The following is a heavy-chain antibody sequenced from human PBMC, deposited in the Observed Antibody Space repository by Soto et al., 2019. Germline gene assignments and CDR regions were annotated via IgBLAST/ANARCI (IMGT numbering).Heavy chain of an antibody. CDR2: ISSSSSYT. CDR3: AREGGYCSGGSCYPFD. V-gene: IGHV3-11*05. CDR1: GFTFSDYY. D-gene: IGHD2-15*01. Sequence: QVQLVESGGGLVKPGGSLRLSCAASGFTFSDYYMSWIRQAPGKGLEWVSYISSSSSYTNYADSVKGRFTISRDNAKNSLYLQMDSRRAEDTAVYYCAREGGYCSGGSCYPFDWGQGTLVTVSS. J-gene: IGHJ4*02.